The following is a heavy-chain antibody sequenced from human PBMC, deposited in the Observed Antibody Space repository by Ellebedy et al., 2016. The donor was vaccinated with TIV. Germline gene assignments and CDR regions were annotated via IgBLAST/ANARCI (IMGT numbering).Heavy chain of an antibody. CDR2: ISSSSSTI. V-gene: IGHV3-48*01. Sequence: GESLKISXAASGFTFSSYSMNWVRQAPGKGLEWVSYISSSSSTIYYADSVKGRFTISRDNAKNSLYLQMNSLRAEDTAVYYCAIPWGFDFWSGDGFDYWGQGTLVTVSS. D-gene: IGHD3-3*01. CDR1: GFTFSSYS. J-gene: IGHJ4*02. CDR3: AIPWGFDFWSGDGFDY.